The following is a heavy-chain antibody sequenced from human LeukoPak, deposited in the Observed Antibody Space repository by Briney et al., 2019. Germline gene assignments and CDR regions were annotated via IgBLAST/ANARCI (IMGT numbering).Heavy chain of an antibody. V-gene: IGHV4-4*07. CDR3: ARDFPGGKDIVVVPAPQYYYYYYMDV. Sequence: SETLSLTCTVSGGSISSYYWSWLRQPAGKGLEWIGRIYTSGSTNYNPSRKSRVTMSVDTSKNHFSLKLSSVTAEDPAVNYCARDFPGGKDIVVVPAPQYYYYYYMDVWGKGTTVTVSS. D-gene: IGHD2-2*01. J-gene: IGHJ6*03. CDR1: GGSISSYY. CDR2: IYTSGST.